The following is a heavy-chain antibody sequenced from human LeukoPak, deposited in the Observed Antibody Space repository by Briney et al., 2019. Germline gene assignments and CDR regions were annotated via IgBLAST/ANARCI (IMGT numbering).Heavy chain of an antibody. V-gene: IGHV1-18*01. Sequence: ASVKVSCKASGYTFTSYGISWVRQAPGQGLEWMGWISAYNGNTNYAQKFQGRVTMTTDTSTNTAYMELRSLRSDDTAVYYCARGGPWAVATINDYYLDVWGKGTTVTVSS. CDR1: GYTFTSYG. CDR2: ISAYNGNT. J-gene: IGHJ6*03. CDR3: ARGGPWAVATINDYYLDV. D-gene: IGHD5-24*01.